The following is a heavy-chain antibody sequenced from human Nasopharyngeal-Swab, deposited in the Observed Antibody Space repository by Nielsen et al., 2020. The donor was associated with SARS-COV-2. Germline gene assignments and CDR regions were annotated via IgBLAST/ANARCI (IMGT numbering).Heavy chain of an antibody. V-gene: IGHV3-21*01. Sequence: GESLKISCAASGFTFNKYNFNWVRQAPGKGLEWVSSISSSSSYIYYADSVKGRFTISRDNSKNTLYLQMNSLRAEDTAVYYCAKVVAPYYYYYYGMDVWGQGTTVTVSS. J-gene: IGHJ6*02. CDR1: GFTFNKYN. CDR3: AKVVAPYYYYYYGMDV. CDR2: ISSSSSYI. D-gene: IGHD5-12*01.